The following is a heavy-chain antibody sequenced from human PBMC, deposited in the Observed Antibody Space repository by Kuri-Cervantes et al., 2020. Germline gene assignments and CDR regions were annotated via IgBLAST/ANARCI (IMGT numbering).Heavy chain of an antibody. CDR2: IKQDGSEK. CDR1: GFTFSSYG. D-gene: IGHD2-2*01. CDR3: ARAQRYCSSTSCYLELGVVVKIYYFDY. V-gene: IGHV3-7*01. Sequence: GGSLRLSCAASGFTFSSYGMHWVRQAPGKGLEWVANIKQDGSEKYYVDSVKGRFTISRDNAKNSLYLQMNSLRAEDTAVYYCARAQRYCSSTSCYLELGVVVKIYYFDYWSQGTLVTVSS. J-gene: IGHJ4*02.